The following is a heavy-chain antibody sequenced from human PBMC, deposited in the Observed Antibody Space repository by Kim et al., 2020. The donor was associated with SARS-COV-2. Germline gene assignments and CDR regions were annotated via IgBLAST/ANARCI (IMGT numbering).Heavy chain of an antibody. V-gene: IGHV5-51*01. J-gene: IGHJ4*02. CDR3: ARDYDSSGYYLDY. D-gene: IGHD3-22*01. Sequence: SPSFQGQVTIAAEKSISTAYLQWSSLKASDTAMYYCARDYDSSGYYLDYWGQGTLVTVSS.